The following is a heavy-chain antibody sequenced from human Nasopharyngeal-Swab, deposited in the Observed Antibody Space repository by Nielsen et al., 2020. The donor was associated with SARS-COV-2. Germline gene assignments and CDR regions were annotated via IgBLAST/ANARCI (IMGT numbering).Heavy chain of an antibody. D-gene: IGHD2-15*01. CDR3: AREARAEVVVAATVDV. CDR1: GGSFSGYY. CDR2: INHSGST. V-gene: IGHV4-34*01. Sequence: ESLKISCAVYGGSFSGYYWSWIRHPPGKGLEWIGEINHSGSTNYNPSLKGRVTISVDTSKNQFSLKPSSVTAADTAVYYCAREARAEVVVAATVDVWGKGTTVTVSS. J-gene: IGHJ6*04.